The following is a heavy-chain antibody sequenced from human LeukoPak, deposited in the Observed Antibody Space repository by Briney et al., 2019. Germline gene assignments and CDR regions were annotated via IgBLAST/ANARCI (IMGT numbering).Heavy chain of an antibody. CDR1: GFTFSSFA. D-gene: IGHD2-15*01. CDR2: ISYDGSDK. J-gene: IGHJ4*02. Sequence: GRSLGLSCAASGFTFSSFAMHWVRQAPGKGLEWVAAISYDGSDKYYADSVKGRFTISSDNSKNTLYLQMNSLRAEDTAVYYCAKDSSHCSGGTCYSIDYWGQGTQVTVSS. CDR3: AKDSSHCSGGTCYSIDY. V-gene: IGHV3-30*18.